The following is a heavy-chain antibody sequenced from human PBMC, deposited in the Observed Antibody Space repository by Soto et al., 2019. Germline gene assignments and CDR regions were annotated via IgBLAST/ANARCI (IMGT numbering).Heavy chain of an antibody. Sequence: QVQLVESGGGVVQPGRSLRLSCAASGFTFSSYGMHWVRQAPGKGLEWVAVIWYDGSNKYYADSVKGRFTISRDNSENTLYLQMNSLRAEDTAVYYCARDSGYCSSTSCYALHYYYYMDVWGKGTTVTVSS. J-gene: IGHJ6*03. V-gene: IGHV3-33*01. CDR2: IWYDGSNK. CDR1: GFTFSSYG. D-gene: IGHD2-2*01. CDR3: ARDSGYCSSTSCYALHYYYYMDV.